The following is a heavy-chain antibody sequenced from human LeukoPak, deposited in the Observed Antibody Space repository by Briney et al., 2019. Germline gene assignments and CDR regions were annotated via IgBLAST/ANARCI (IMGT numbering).Heavy chain of an antibody. CDR2: INPNSGVT. D-gene: IGHD1-7*01. CDR1: GYTFIDYF. J-gene: IGHJ3*02. V-gene: IGHV1-2*02. CDR3: VRAVSGTLGGAFDI. Sequence: ASVKVSCEASGYTFIDYFIHWMRQTPGQGLEWLGWINPNSGVTRYAQKFQDRVTMTRDTAAYMELSSLKSDDTAMYYCVRAVSGTLGGAFDIWGQRTAVTVSS.